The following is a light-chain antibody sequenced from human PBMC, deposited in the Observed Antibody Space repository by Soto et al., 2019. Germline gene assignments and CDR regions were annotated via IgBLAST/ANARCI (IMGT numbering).Light chain of an antibody. CDR2: EGS. CDR3: CSYANSGTVV. CDR1: SSDVGSYDL. J-gene: IGLJ2*01. Sequence: QSALTQPASVSGSPGQSITISCTGTSSDVGSYDLGSWYQQHPGKAPKLMIYEGSKRPSGVSNRFSGSKSGNTASLTISGLQTEDEADYYCCSYANSGTVVFGGGTKLTVL. V-gene: IGLV2-23*01.